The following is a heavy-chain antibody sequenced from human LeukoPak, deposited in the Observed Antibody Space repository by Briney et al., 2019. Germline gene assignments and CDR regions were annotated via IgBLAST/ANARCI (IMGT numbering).Heavy chain of an antibody. CDR1: GFSLSTSGVG. Sequence: ESDPTLVKPTQTLTLTCTFSGFSLSTSGVGVGWIRQPPGKALEWLALIYWNDDKRYSPSLKSRLTITKDTSKNQVVLTMTNMDPVDTATYYCAHRPGGDGYNFFDYWGQGTLVTVSS. CDR3: AHRPGGDGYNFFDY. CDR2: IYWNDDK. D-gene: IGHD5-24*01. J-gene: IGHJ4*02. V-gene: IGHV2-5*01.